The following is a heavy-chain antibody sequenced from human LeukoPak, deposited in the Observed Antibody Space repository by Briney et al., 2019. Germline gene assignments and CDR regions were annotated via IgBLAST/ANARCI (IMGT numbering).Heavy chain of an antibody. Sequence: SETLSLTCTVSGGSISSYYWSWIRQPPGKGLEWIGYIYYSGSTNYNPSLKSRVTISVDTSKNQFSLKLSSVTAADTAVYYCARGGAMDAFDIWGQGTMVTVSS. CDR3: ARGGAMDAFDI. D-gene: IGHD3-16*01. CDR2: IYYSGST. J-gene: IGHJ3*02. CDR1: GGSISSYY. V-gene: IGHV4-59*01.